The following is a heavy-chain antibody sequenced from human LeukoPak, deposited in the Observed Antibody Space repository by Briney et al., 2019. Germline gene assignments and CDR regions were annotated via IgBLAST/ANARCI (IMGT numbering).Heavy chain of an antibody. CDR3: ARVGYCSGDRCYLHFDY. D-gene: IGHD2-15*01. J-gene: IGHJ4*02. V-gene: IGHV1-2*02. CDR1: GYIFTHYY. CDR2: INPKTGDT. Sequence: ASVTVSCKASGYIFTHYYIHWMRQAPGQGLEWMGWINPKTGDTNFAKRFQGRVTMTRDTSISTVYMELNRLTSDDTALYYCARVGYCSGDRCYLHFDYWGQGTLVTVSS.